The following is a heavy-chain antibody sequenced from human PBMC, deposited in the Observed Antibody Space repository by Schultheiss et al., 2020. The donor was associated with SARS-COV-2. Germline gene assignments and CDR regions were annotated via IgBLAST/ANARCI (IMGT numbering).Heavy chain of an antibody. D-gene: IGHD6-19*01. CDR3: AKGGDEQWMVMDYYIDV. CDR1: GFTFSSYA. Sequence: GGSLRLSCAASGFTFSSYAMSWVRQAPGKGLEWVSAISGSGGSTYYADSVKGRFTISRDNSKNTLYLQMNRLRAEDTAVYYCAKGGDEQWMVMDYYIDVCGKGTTVTVSS. CDR2: ISGSGGST. V-gene: IGHV3-23*01. J-gene: IGHJ6*03.